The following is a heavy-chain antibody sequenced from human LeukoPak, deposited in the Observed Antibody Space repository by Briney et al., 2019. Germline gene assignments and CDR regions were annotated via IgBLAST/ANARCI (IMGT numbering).Heavy chain of an antibody. V-gene: IGHV3-23*01. CDR2: ISCSGGST. CDR1: GFPFSSYA. J-gene: IGHJ4*02. D-gene: IGHD3-10*01. CDR3: AKDIFHYGSGSYYQPFDY. Sequence: GSLRLSFAASGFPFSSYAMSWVRPAPGKGLEWVSAISCSGGSTYYADSVKGRFTISRDNSKNTLYLQMNSLRAEDTAVYYCAKDIFHYGSGSYYQPFDYWGQGTLVTVSS.